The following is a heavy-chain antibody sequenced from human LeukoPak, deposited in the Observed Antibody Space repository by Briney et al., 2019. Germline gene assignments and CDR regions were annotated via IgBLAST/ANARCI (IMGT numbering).Heavy chain of an antibody. CDR3: AKSGYRDSSGYYYPLCPDY. V-gene: IGHV3-23*01. J-gene: IGHJ4*02. CDR1: GFTFSSYA. CDR2: ISGSGGST. Sequence: GGSLTLPCAASGFTFSSYAMSWVRQAPGKGRKWVSAISGSGGSTYYARSVKGRFTISRDNSKTTLYLQMNSLRAEDTAVYYCAKSGYRDSSGYYYPLCPDYWGQGTLVTVSS. D-gene: IGHD3-22*01.